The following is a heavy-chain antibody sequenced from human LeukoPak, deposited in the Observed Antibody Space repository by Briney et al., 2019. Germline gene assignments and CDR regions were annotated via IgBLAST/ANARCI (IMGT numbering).Heavy chain of an antibody. V-gene: IGHV1-69*13. Sequence: AASVTVSCKASGGTFSSYAISWVRQAPGQGVEWMGGIIPIFGTANYAQKFQGRVTITADESTSTAYMELSSLRSEDTAVYYCARHGYYDYVWGSPGYYFDYWGQGTLVTVSS. CDR1: GGTFSSYA. CDR3: ARHGYYDYVWGSPGYYFDY. D-gene: IGHD3-16*01. CDR2: IIPIFGTA. J-gene: IGHJ4*02.